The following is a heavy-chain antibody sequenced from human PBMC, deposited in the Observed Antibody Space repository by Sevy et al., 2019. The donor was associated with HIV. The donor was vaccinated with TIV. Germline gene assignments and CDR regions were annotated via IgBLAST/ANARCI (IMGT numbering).Heavy chain of an antibody. V-gene: IGHV3-74*01. CDR3: ARDRSGSYHVSDNWFDP. CDR2: IKSDGSST. J-gene: IGHJ5*02. D-gene: IGHD1-26*01. Sequence: GGSLRLSCAASGFTFSSYWMHWVRQVPGKGLVWVSRIKSDGSSTSYADSVKGRFTISRDNAKTTLYLQMNSLRVEDTAVYYCARDRSGSYHVSDNWFDPWGQGTLVTVSS. CDR1: GFTFSSYW.